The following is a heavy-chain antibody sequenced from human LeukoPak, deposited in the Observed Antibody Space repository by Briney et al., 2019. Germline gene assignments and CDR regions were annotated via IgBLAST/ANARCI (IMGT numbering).Heavy chain of an antibody. V-gene: IGHV3-48*03. CDR1: GFTFGSYE. Sequence: PGGSLRLSCAASGFTFGSYEMNWARQAPGKGLEWVSYISSSGSTIYYADSVKGRFTISRDNAKNSLYLQMNSLRAEDTAVYYCAELGITMIGGVWGKGTTVTISS. CDR2: ISSSGSTI. CDR3: AELGITMIGGV. J-gene: IGHJ6*04. D-gene: IGHD3-10*02.